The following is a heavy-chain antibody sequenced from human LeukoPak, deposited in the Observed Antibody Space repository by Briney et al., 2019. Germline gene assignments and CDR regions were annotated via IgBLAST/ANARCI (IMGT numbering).Heavy chain of an antibody. J-gene: IGHJ6*02. Sequence: SETLSLTCTVSGGSISSYYWSWIRQPPGEGLEWIGYIYYSGSTNYNPSLKSRVTISVDTSKNQFSLKLSSVTAADTAVYYCARDLSGSYYDYGMDVWGQGTTVTVSS. D-gene: IGHD1-26*01. V-gene: IGHV4-59*01. CDR1: GGSISSYY. CDR3: ARDLSGSYYDYGMDV. CDR2: IYYSGST.